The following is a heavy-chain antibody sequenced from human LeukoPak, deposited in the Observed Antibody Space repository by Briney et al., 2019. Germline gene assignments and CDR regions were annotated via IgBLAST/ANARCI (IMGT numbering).Heavy chain of an antibody. CDR2: IYYSGST. Sequence: SETLSLTCTVSGGSISSYYWSWIRQPPGKGLEGIGYIYYSGSTNYNPSLKSRVTISVDTSKNQFSLKLSSVTAADTAVYYCARERMGSGYLFDYWGQGTLVTVSS. D-gene: IGHD3-22*01. V-gene: IGHV4-59*01. J-gene: IGHJ4*02. CDR3: ARERMGSGYLFDY. CDR1: GGSISSYY.